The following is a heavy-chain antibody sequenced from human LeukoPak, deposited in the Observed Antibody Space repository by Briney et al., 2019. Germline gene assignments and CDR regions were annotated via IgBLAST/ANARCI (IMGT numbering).Heavy chain of an antibody. CDR2: INPSGGST. Sequence: GASVKVSCKASGYTFTSYYMYWVREAPGQGLEWMGIINPSGGSTSYAQQFRGRVTMTRDTSTSTVYMELSSLRSEDTAVYYCGRQGTRRACNLFDPWGQGTLVTVSS. D-gene: IGHD3-10*01. CDR1: GYTFTSYY. J-gene: IGHJ5*02. CDR3: GRQGTRRACNLFDP. V-gene: IGHV1-46*01.